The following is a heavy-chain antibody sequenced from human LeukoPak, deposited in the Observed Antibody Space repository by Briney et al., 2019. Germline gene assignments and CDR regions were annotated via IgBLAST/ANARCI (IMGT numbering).Heavy chain of an antibody. CDR1: GFTFSSYP. CDR2: ISPDGS. V-gene: IGHV3-30*04. Sequence: GGSLRLSCAASGFTFSSYPMNWVRQAPGKGLEWVAAISPDGSYVVSVNGRFTISRDNSKNTVYPQMNSLRAEDTAVYYCARGREFNYWGQGTLVTVSS. CDR3: ARGREFNY. J-gene: IGHJ4*02. D-gene: IGHD1-26*01.